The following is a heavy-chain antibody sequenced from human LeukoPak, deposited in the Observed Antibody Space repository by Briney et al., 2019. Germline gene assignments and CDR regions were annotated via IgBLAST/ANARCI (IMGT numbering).Heavy chain of an antibody. CDR3: ARFIPTPAYYYGSGSYYFRRVGNWFDP. V-gene: IGHV4-39*07. CDR1: GGSISSSSYY. J-gene: IGHJ5*02. Sequence: PSETLSLTCTVSGGSISSSSYYWGWIRQPPGKGLEWIGSIYYSGSTYYNPSLKSRVTISVDTSKNQFSLKLSSVTAADTAVYYCARFIPTPAYYYGSGSYYFRRVGNWFDPWGQGTLVTVSS. D-gene: IGHD3-10*01. CDR2: IYYSGST.